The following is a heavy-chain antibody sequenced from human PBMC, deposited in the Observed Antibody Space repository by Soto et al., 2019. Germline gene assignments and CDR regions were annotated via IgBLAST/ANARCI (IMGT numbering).Heavy chain of an antibody. CDR1: GFTFSSSA. V-gene: IGHV3-23*01. CDR3: AINVWGITLFGGMDV. Sequence: EVQLLESGGGLVQPGGSLRLSCAASGFTFSSSAMSWVRQAPGKGLEWVSAISGSGGTTYYADSVKGRFTISRDNSKNTLYLQMTRLRAEDTAVYYCAINVWGITLFGGMDVWGQGTTVTVSS. J-gene: IGHJ6*02. CDR2: ISGSGGTT. D-gene: IGHD3-9*01.